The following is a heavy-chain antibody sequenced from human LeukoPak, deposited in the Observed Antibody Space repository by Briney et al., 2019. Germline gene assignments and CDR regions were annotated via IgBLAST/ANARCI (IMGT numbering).Heavy chain of an antibody. Sequence: SETLSLTCVVYGASFSGYSWSWIRQPPGRGLGWIGKINHSGSTNYNPSLKSRVIISLDTSKNQFSLKVRSVTAADTAVYYCARAGYSNSVDYWGQGTLVTVSS. D-gene: IGHD4-11*01. CDR2: INHSGST. V-gene: IGHV4-34*01. J-gene: IGHJ4*02. CDR1: GASFSGYS. CDR3: ARAGYSNSVDY.